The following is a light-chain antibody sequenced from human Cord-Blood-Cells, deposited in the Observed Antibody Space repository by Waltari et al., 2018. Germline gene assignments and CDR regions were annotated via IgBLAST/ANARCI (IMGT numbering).Light chain of an antibody. V-gene: IGLV2-14*01. CDR3: SSYTSSSTWV. CDR1: SSDVGGYNY. Sequence: QSALTQPASVSGSPGQSITISCTGTSSDVGGYNYVSWYHQHPGKAPKLMIYDVGNRPSVVSNRFSGSKSGNTASLTISGLQAEDEADYYCSSYTSSSTWVFGGGTKLTVL. J-gene: IGLJ3*02. CDR2: DVG.